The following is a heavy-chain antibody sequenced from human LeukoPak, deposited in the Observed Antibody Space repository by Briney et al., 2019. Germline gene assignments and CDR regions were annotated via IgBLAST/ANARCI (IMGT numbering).Heavy chain of an antibody. CDR2: IKQDGSEK. J-gene: IGHJ5*02. Sequence: PGGSLRLSCAASGFTFSSYWMSWVRQAPGKGLEWVANIKQDGSEKYYVDSVKGRFTISRDNAKNSLYLQMNSLRAEDTAVYYCARHYGDYIGPYWFDPWGQGTLVTVSS. CDR1: GFTFSSYW. CDR3: ARHYGDYIGPYWFDP. V-gene: IGHV3-7*01. D-gene: IGHD4-17*01.